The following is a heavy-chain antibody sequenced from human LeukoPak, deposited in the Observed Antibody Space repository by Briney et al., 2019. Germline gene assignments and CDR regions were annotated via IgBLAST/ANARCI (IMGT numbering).Heavy chain of an antibody. V-gene: IGHV3-11*06. CDR3: ARDLRDYYGSGRRGENAFDI. J-gene: IGHJ3*02. CDR1: GFTFSDYY. CDR2: ISSSSSYI. D-gene: IGHD3-10*01. Sequence: GGSLRLFCAASGFTFSDYYMSWIRQAPGKGLEWVSSISSSSSYIYYADSVKGRFTISRDNAKNSLYLQMNSLRAEDTAVYYCARDLRDYYGSGRRGENAFDIWGQGTMVTVSS.